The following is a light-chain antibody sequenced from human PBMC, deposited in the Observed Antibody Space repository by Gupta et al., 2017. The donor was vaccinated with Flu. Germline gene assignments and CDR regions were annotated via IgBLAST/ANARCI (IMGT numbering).Light chain of an antibody. CDR1: SSDVGAYNY. J-gene: IGLJ2*01. V-gene: IGLV2-8*01. CDR3: CSYAGRNTLI. Sequence: SVTISCTGTSSDVGAYNYVSWYQQYPGKAPKVLIYEVDKRPTGVPDRFSGSKSGNTASLTVSGLQEEDEAEYYCCSYAGRNTLIFGGGTKVTVL. CDR2: EVD.